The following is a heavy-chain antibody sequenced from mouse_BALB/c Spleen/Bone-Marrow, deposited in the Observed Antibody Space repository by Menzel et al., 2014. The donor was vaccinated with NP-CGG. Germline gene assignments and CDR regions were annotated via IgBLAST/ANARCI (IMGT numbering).Heavy chain of an antibody. CDR2: IYPGDADT. D-gene: IGHD1-1*01. CDR1: GYAFSSPW. J-gene: IGHJ2*01. Sequence: QVQLQQSGPELVKPGASVKISCKASGYAFSSPWMNWVKQRPGQGLEWIGRIYPGDADTNYNGKFKGKATLTADKSSSTAYMQLSSLTSVDSAVYFCARLLGYYFDYWGQGTTLTVSS. CDR3: ARLLGYYFDY. V-gene: IGHV1-82*01.